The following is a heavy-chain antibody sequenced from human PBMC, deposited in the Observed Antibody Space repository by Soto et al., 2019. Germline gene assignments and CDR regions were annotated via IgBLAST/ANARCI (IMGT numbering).Heavy chain of an antibody. CDR2: IYWDDDK. CDR1: GFSLSTSGVG. Sequence: QMTLKESGPTLVKPTQTLTLTCTFSGFSLSTSGVGVGWIRQPPGKALEWLALIYWDDDKRYSPSLKNRLTTTKGTSKNQVVLTMTNMDPVDTATYYCTHTLFGIYFVYWGQGTLVTVSS. CDR3: THTLFGIYFVY. V-gene: IGHV2-5*02. D-gene: IGHD3-16*01. J-gene: IGHJ4*02.